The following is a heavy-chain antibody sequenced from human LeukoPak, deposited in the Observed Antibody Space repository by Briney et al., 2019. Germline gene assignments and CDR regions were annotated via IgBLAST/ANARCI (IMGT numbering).Heavy chain of an antibody. CDR3: ARECYYDSSGYYYVHYYYYMDV. D-gene: IGHD3-22*01. CDR2: IYTSGST. V-gene: IGHV4-61*02. J-gene: IGHJ6*03. CDR1: GGSISSGSYY. Sequence: SETLSLTCTVSGGSISSGSYYWSWIRQPAGKGLEWIGRIYTSGSTNYNPSLKSRVTISVDTSKNQFSLKLSSVTAADTAVYYCARECYYDSSGYYYVHYYYYMDVWGKGTTVTISS.